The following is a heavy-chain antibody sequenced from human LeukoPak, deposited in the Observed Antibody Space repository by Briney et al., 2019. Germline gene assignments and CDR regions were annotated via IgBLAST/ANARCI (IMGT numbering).Heavy chain of an antibody. Sequence: PSETLSLTCTVSGGSISSSSYYWGWIRQPPGKGLEWIGSIYYSGSTYYNPSLKSRVTISVDTSKNQFSLKLSSVTAADTAVYYCARVFPAIDYWGQGTLVTVSS. CDR3: ARVFPAIDY. V-gene: IGHV4-39*07. CDR2: IYYSGST. CDR1: GGSISSSSYY. J-gene: IGHJ4*02.